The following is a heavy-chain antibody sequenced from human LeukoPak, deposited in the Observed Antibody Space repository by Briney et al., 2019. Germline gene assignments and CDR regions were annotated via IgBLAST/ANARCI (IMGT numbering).Heavy chain of an antibody. V-gene: IGHV3-48*03. J-gene: IGHJ4*02. CDR1: GFSFISYE. CDR2: ISSSSTTI. Sequence: PGGSLRLSCAASGFSFISYEMNWVRQAPGKGLEWVSYISSSSTTIYYADSVKGRFTISRDNAKNSLYLQMNSLRAEDTAVYYCARDGVRDGLYFDYWGQGTLVTVSS. D-gene: IGHD5-24*01. CDR3: ARDGVRDGLYFDY.